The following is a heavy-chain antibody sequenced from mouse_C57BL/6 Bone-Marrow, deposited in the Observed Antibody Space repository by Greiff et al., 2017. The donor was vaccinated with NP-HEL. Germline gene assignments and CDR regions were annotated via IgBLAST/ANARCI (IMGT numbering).Heavy chain of an antibody. J-gene: IGHJ1*03. CDR1: GFSLTSYG. D-gene: IGHD1-1*01. CDR2: IWSDGST. Sequence: QVQLKESGPGLVAPSQSLSITCTVSGFSLTSYGVHWVRQPPGKGLEWLVVIWSDGSTHYNSAIKSRLSLSKDNSKSQVFLKMNSLQTDDTAMYYCARHYYGSSHGWYFDVWGTGTTVTVAS. CDR3: ARHYYGSSHGWYFDV. V-gene: IGHV2-6-1*01.